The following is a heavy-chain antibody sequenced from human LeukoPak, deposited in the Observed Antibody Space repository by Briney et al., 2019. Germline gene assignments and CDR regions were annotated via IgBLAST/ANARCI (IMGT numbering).Heavy chain of an antibody. D-gene: IGHD2-21*01. CDR2: ISGSGGST. V-gene: IGHV3-23*01. CDR1: EFIFSSYA. Sequence: GGSLRLSCVASEFIFSSYAMSWVRQAPGKGLEWVSSISGSGGSTYYADSVKGRFTISRDNSKNTLYLQMNSLRAEDTAVYYCAKDRESLAYCGGDCYSHFDYWGQGTLVTVSS. J-gene: IGHJ4*02. CDR3: AKDRESLAYCGGDCYSHFDY.